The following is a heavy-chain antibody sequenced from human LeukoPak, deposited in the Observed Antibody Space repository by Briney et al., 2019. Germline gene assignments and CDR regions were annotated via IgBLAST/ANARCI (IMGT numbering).Heavy chain of an antibody. D-gene: IGHD2-15*01. CDR2: ISGSGGST. CDR1: GFTFSSYA. V-gene: IGHV3-23*01. CDR3: AKDMLGYCSSGSCYEVY. J-gene: IGHJ4*02. Sequence: GGSLRLSCAASGFTFSSYAMSWVRQAPGKGLEWVSAISGSGGSTYYADSVKGRFTISRDNSKNTLYLQMNSLRAEDTAVYYCAKDMLGYCSSGSCYEVYWGQGTLVTVSS.